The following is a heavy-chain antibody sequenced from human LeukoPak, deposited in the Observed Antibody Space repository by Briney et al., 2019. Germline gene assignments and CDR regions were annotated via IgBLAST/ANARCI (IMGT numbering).Heavy chain of an antibody. CDR3: ARDVYYGGKTSAGVYYYYMDV. J-gene: IGHJ6*03. D-gene: IGHD4-23*01. CDR2: ISSSSSYI. Sequence: GSLRLSCAASGFTFSSYSMNWVRQAPGKGLEWVSSISSSSSYIYYADSVKGRFTISRDNAKNSLYLQVNSLRAEDTAVYYCARDVYYGGKTSAGVYYYYMDVWGKGTTVTVSS. CDR1: GFTFSSYS. V-gene: IGHV3-21*01.